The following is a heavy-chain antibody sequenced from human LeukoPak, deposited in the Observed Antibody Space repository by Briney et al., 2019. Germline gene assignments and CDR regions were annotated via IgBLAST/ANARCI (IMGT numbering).Heavy chain of an antibody. CDR2: IYYSGST. V-gene: IGHV4-59*08. CDR3: ASQMTTVTRDAFDI. CDR1: GGSISSYY. D-gene: IGHD4-17*01. Sequence: SETLSLTCTVSGGSISSYYWSWIRQPPGKGLEWIGYIYYSGSTNYNPSLKSRVTISVDTSKNQFSLKLSSVTAADTAVYYCASQMTTVTRDAFDIWGQGTMVTVSS. J-gene: IGHJ3*02.